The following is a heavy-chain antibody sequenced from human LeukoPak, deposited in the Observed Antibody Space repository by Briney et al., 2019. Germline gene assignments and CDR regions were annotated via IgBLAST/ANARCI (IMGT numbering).Heavy chain of an antibody. V-gene: IGHV3-23*01. CDR1: GFIFSSFS. CDR3: AKAASSSWPSYYYGMDV. D-gene: IGHD6-13*01. J-gene: IGHJ6*02. Sequence: QTGGSLRLSCAASGFIFSSFSMSGVRQAPGKGLEGVSVITGSGGNTYYADSVKGRFTISKDNSKNTVYLQMSSLRVDDTAVYYCAKAASSSWPSYYYGMDVWGQGTTVTVSS. CDR2: ITGSGGNT.